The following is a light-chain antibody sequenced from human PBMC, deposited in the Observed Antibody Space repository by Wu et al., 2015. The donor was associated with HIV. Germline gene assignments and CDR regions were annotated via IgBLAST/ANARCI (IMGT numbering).Light chain of an antibody. CDR3: QQYDNWPPQYS. V-gene: IGKV3-15*01. J-gene: IGKJ2*03. CDR2: GAS. Sequence: EIVMTQSPATLSVSPGERATLSCRASQSVSANLAWYQQKPGQAPRLLIYGASTRATGIPARFSGSGSETEFTLTISSLQSEDFAVYFCQQYDNWPPQYSFGQGTKLEI. CDR1: QSVSAN.